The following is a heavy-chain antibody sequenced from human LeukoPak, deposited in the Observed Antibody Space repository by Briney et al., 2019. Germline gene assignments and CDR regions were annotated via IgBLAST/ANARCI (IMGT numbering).Heavy chain of an antibody. D-gene: IGHD2-21*02. CDR2: IYSSGST. CDR3: ARVLAYCGGDCYSRWFDP. J-gene: IGHJ5*02. V-gene: IGHV4-31*03. Sequence: SETLSLTCTVSGGSISSVGYYWSWIRQHPGKGLEWIGYIYSSGSTYYNPSPKSRVTISVDTSKNQFSLKLSSVTAADTAVYYCARVLAYCGGDCYSRWFDPWGQGTLVTVSS. CDR1: GGSISSVGYY.